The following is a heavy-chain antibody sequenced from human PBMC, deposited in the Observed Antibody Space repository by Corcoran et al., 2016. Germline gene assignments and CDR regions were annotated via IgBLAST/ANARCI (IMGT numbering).Heavy chain of an antibody. CDR3: ARRTGNHCSSASCPPDYYYGMDV. CDR2: ISAYNGNT. CDR1: GYTFTSYG. V-gene: IGHV1-18*01. J-gene: IGHJ6*02. Sequence: QVQLVQSGAEVKKPGASVKVSCKASGYTFTSYGISWVRQAPGQGLEWMGWISAYNGNTNYAQKLQGRVTMTTDTSTSTAYMELRSLRSDDTAGYYCARRTGNHCSSASCPPDYYYGMDVWGQGTTVTVSS. D-gene: IGHD2-2*01.